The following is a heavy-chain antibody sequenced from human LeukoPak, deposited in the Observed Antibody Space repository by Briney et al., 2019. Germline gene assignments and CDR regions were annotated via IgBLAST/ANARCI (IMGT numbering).Heavy chain of an antibody. D-gene: IGHD2-2*02. CDR1: GGSISSYY. CDR2: IYTSGST. V-gene: IGHV4-4*09. CDR3: ARRTGYCSSTSCYTGWFDP. Sequence: PSETLSLTCTVSGGSISSYYWSWIRQPPGKGLEWIGYIYTSGSTNYNPSLKSRVTISVDTSKNQFSLKLSPVTAADTAVYYCARRTGYCSSTSCYTGWFDPWGQGTLVTVSS. J-gene: IGHJ5*02.